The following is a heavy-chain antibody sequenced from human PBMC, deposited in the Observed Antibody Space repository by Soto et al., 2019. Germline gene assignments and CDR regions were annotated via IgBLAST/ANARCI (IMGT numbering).Heavy chain of an antibody. CDR2: INHSGST. V-gene: IGHV4-34*01. CDR1: GGSFSGYY. D-gene: IGHD2-21*02. Sequence: SETLSLTCAVYGGSFSGYYWSWIRQPPGKGLEWIGEINHSGSTNYNPSLKSRVTISVDTSKNQFSLKLSSVTAADTAVYYCATTAQSRDFDYWGQGTLVTVSS. CDR3: ATTAQSRDFDY. J-gene: IGHJ4*02.